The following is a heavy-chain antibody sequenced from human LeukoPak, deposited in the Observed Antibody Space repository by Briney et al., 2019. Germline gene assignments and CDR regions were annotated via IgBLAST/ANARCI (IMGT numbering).Heavy chain of an antibody. D-gene: IGHD3-10*01. CDR3: ARHASRGVSWFLFDY. J-gene: IGHJ4*02. V-gene: IGHV4-59*08. CDR1: GGSISSYY. Sequence: PSETLSLTCTVSGGSISSYYWSWIRQPPGKGMAWIGYIYYSGSTNYNPSLKSRVTISVDTSKNQFSLKLSSVTAADTAVYDCARHASRGVSWFLFDYWGQGTLVTVSS. CDR2: IYYSGST.